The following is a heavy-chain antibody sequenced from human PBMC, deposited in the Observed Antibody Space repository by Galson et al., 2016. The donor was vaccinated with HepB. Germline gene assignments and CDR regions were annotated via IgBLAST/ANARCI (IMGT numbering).Heavy chain of an antibody. Sequence: SLRLSCAVSGFSVSSRYMSWVRQAPGKGLEWVSVIYSGGGTYYADSVKGRSTISRDNSKNTVYLQMNSLRAEDTAVYYCARRGGYYLYYFDDWGQGTLVTVSS. CDR3: ARRGGYYLYYFDD. CDR1: GFSVSSRY. J-gene: IGHJ4*02. D-gene: IGHD5-12*01. CDR2: IYSGGGT. V-gene: IGHV3-53*01.